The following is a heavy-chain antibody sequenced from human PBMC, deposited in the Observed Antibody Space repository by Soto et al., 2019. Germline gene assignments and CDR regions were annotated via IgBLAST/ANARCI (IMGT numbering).Heavy chain of an antibody. CDR3: ARAEPQTGTTSVLSFDY. CDR2: IYYSGST. V-gene: IGHV4-31*03. J-gene: IGHJ4*02. CDR1: GGSISSGGYY. D-gene: IGHD1-7*01. Sequence: PSETLSLTCTVSGGSISSGGYYWSWIRQHPGKGLEWIGYIYYSGSTYYKPSLKSRVTISVDTSKNQFSLKLSSVTAADTAVYYCARAEPQTGTTSVLSFDYWGQGTLVTVSS.